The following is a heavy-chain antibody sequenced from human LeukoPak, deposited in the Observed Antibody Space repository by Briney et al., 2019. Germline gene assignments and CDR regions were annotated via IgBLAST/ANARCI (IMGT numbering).Heavy chain of an antibody. Sequence: ASVKVSCKASGYTFTTYARNWVRQAPGQGLEWMGWINTNTGNPAYAQGFTGRFVFSLDTSVSTAYLQISSLKADDTAVYYCAREVAIGRAAMEGLLHWGQGTLVTVSS. V-gene: IGHV7-4-1*02. CDR2: INTNTGNP. J-gene: IGHJ4*02. CDR1: GYTFTTYA. D-gene: IGHD5-18*01. CDR3: AREVAIGRAAMEGLLH.